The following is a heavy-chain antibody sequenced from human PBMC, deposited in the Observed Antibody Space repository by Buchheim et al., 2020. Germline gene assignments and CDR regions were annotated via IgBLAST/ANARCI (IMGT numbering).Heavy chain of an antibody. CDR1: GFTFSNYA. CDR3: AGGEHSSGWSFYGMDV. V-gene: IGHV3-23*01. CDR2: ISGSGGSP. Sequence: EVQLLESGGGLVQPGGSLRLSCAASGFTFSNYAMNWVRQAPGKGLEWVSTISGSGGSPFYADSVKGRFTISRDNSKNTLYVQMNSLRAEDTAVYYCAGGEHSSGWSFYGMDVWGQGTT. J-gene: IGHJ6*02. D-gene: IGHD6-19*01.